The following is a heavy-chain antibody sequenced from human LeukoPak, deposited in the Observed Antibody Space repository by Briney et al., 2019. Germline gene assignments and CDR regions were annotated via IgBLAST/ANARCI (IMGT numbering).Heavy chain of an antibody. CDR3: ARRRYSYGPFDY. D-gene: IGHD5-18*01. CDR2: IYHSGST. Sequence: SETLSLTCTVSGYSISSGYYWGWIRQPPGKGLEWIGSIYHSGSTDYNPSLKSRVTMSVDTSKNQFSLKLSSVTAADTAVYSCARRRYSYGPFDYWGQGTLVTVSS. V-gene: IGHV4-38-2*02. CDR1: GYSISSGYY. J-gene: IGHJ4*02.